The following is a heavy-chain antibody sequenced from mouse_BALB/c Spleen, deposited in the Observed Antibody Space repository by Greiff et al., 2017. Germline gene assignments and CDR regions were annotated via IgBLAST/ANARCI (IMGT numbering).Heavy chain of an antibody. CDR2: IYPGDGDT. J-gene: IGHJ4*01. V-gene: IGHV1-87*01. CDR1: GYTFTSYW. CDR3: ARGGVPYAMDY. Sequence: QVHVKQSGAELARPGASVKLSCKGSGYTFTSYWMQWVKQRPGQGLEWIGAIYPGDGDTRYTQKFKGKATLTADKSSSTAYMQLSSLASEDSAVYYCARGGVPYAMDYWGQGTSVTVSS.